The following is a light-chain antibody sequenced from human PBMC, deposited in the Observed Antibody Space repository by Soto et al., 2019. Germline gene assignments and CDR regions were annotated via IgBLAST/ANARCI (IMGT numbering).Light chain of an antibody. CDR2: DAS. Sequence: EIVLTQSPATLSLSPGERVTLSCRASQSVRSYLTWYQQKPGQAPRLLIYDASNRASGIPARFSGSGSGTDFTLTISSLEPEDFAVYYCQQRGNWPWTFGQGTKVEIK. J-gene: IGKJ1*01. CDR3: QQRGNWPWT. CDR1: QSVRSY. V-gene: IGKV3-11*01.